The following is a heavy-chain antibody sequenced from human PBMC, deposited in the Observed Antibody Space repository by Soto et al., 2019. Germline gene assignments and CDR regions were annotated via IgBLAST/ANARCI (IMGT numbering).Heavy chain of an antibody. CDR3: ARMYNSGFYRPEGDYFFYGMDV. CDR2: FYYNGNT. Sequence: SETLSLTCTVSGDSISDYYWIWIGQPAGEGLEWIGRFYYNGNTKSNPSLKSRVTMSADTSKNQFSLSLRSVTAADSAIYYCARMYNSGFYRPEGDYFFYGMDVWGQGTTVTVSS. J-gene: IGHJ6*02. CDR1: GDSISDYY. D-gene: IGHD6-19*01. V-gene: IGHV4-4*07.